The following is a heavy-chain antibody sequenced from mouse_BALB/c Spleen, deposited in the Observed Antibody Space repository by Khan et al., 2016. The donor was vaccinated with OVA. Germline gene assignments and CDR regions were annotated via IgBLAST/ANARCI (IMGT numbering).Heavy chain of an antibody. Sequence: VRLQQSRAELLKPGASVKLSCTSSGFTIKDTYMHWVKQRPEQGLEWIGRIDPANGDTKYDPKFQGKATITADTSSNTPYLQLSSLTSEGTAVDYVATLYGNTCAYWGQGTPVTVSA. V-gene: IGHV14-3*02. CDR1: GFTIKDTY. CDR3: ATLYGNTCAY. D-gene: IGHD2-1*01. J-gene: IGHJ3*01. CDR2: IDPANGDT.